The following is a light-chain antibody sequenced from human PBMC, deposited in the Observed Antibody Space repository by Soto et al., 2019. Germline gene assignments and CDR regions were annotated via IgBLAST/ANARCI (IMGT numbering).Light chain of an antibody. CDR2: STN. CDR3: VLHMGSGIWV. V-gene: IGLV8-61*01. CDR1: SGSVSTNYY. J-gene: IGLJ3*02. Sequence: QAVVTQEPSFSVSPGGTVTLTCGLSSGSVSTNYYPSWYQQTPGQAPRTLIYSTNTRSSGVPDRFSGSILGNKAALTITGAQADDESDYYCVLHMGSGIWVFGGGTQLTVL.